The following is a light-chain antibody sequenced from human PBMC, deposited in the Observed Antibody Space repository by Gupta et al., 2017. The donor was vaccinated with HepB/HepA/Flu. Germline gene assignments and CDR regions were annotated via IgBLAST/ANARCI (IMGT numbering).Light chain of an antibody. CDR2: WAS. CDR3: QQYYSTPWT. Sequence: DIVRTQSPDSLAVSLGERATINCKSSQSLLYSSNNKNSLAWYQQKPGQPPKLLIYWASTRESGVPDRFSGSGSGTDFTLTISSLQAEDVAVYYCQQYYSTPWTFGQGTKVEIK. J-gene: IGKJ1*01. V-gene: IGKV4-1*01. CDR1: QSLLYSSNNKNS.